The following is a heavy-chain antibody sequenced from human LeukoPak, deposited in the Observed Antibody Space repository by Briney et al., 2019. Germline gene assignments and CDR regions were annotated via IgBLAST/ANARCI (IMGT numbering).Heavy chain of an antibody. V-gene: IGHV3-30-3*01. CDR3: ARDLYDSSESAFDI. D-gene: IGHD3-22*01. CDR1: GFTFSNYA. J-gene: IGHJ3*02. Sequence: GGSLRLSCAASGFTFSNYAMHWVRQAPGKGLEWVAVISYDGSNKYYADSVKGRFTISRDNSKNTLYLQMNSLRAEDTAVYYCARDLYDSSESAFDIWGQGTMVAVSS. CDR2: ISYDGSNK.